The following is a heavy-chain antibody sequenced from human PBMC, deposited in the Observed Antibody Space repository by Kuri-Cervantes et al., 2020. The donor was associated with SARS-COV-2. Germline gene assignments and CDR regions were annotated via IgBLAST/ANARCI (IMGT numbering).Heavy chain of an antibody. D-gene: IGHD6-19*01. CDR3: ARHARGWYRDDY. J-gene: IGHJ4*02. CDR1: GGSISSSSYY. V-gene: IGHV4-39*01. CDR2: IYYSGST. Sequence: SETLSLTCTVSGGSISSSSYYWGWIRQPPGKGLEWIGSIYYSGSTYYNPSLKSRVTMSVDTSKNQFSLKLSSVTAADTAVYYCARHARGWYRDDYWGQGTLVTVSS.